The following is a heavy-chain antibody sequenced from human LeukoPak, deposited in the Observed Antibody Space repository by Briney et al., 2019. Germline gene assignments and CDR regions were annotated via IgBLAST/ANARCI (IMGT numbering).Heavy chain of an antibody. J-gene: IGHJ4*02. CDR1: GRSISSYY. CDR2: IYTSGNT. Sequence: SETLSLTCTVSGRSISSYYWSWLRQPAGKGLECIGRIYTSGNTNYNPSLKSRVTMSVDTSKNQISLKVNSVTAADTAVYYCARVSYSRSYLFDFWGQGTLVTVSS. D-gene: IGHD6-13*01. V-gene: IGHV4-4*07. CDR3: ARVSYSRSYLFDF.